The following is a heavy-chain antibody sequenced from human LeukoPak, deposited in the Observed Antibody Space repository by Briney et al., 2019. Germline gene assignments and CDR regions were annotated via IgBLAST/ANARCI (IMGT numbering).Heavy chain of an antibody. J-gene: IGHJ4*02. CDR2: INPSGGSA. Sequence: ASVKVSCKASGYTFTNYYMHWVRQAPGQGLEWMGIINPSGGSANYAQKFQGRVTMTRDTSTSTVYMELSSLRSDDTAVYYCAREVSGYSNIDYWGQGTLVTVSS. CDR3: AREVSGYSNIDY. CDR1: GYTFTNYY. V-gene: IGHV1-46*01. D-gene: IGHD6-13*01.